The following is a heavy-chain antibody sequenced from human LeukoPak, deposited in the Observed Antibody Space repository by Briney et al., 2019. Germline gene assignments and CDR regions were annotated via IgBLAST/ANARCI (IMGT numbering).Heavy chain of an antibody. V-gene: IGHV4-34*01. D-gene: IGHD3-3*01. CDR1: GFTFSNFA. CDR2: VNHSGIT. J-gene: IGHJ4*02. Sequence: PGGSLRLSCAASGFTFSNFAMTWVRQAPGKGLEWIGEVNHSGITNYNPSLKSRVTISIDTSKNQFSLKLSSVTAADTAVYYCARVSTEWHFDYWGQGTLVTVSS. CDR3: ARVSTEWHFDY.